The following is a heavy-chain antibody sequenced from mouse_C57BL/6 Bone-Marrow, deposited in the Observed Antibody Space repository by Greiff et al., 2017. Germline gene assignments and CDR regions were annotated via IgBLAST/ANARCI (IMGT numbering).Heavy chain of an antibody. Sequence: EVKLVESGGGLVKPGGSLKLSCAASGFTFTSYAMSWVRQTPEKRLEWVATICDGGSYTYYPDNVKGRFTISRDNAKNNLYLQMSHLKSEDTAMYCCARYSHFDYWGQGTTLTVSS. V-gene: IGHV5-4*03. CDR1: GFTFTSYA. J-gene: IGHJ2*01. D-gene: IGHD2-12*01. CDR3: ARYSHFDY. CDR2: ICDGGSYT.